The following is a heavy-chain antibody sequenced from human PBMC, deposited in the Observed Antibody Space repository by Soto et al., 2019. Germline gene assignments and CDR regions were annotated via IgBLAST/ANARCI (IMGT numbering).Heavy chain of an antibody. J-gene: IGHJ4*02. D-gene: IGHD4-17*01. CDR2: IWFDESDN. CDR1: GFNFNTYG. Sequence: QVQLVESGGGVVQPGTSLRLSCVASGFNFNTYGMHWVRQAPGKGLEWVAVIWFDESDNYYADSVKGRFTISRDSSKNTLYLHMNSLRDEDTTVYYCARNLRWEPQFDNRGQGTLVTVSS. V-gene: IGHV3-33*01. CDR3: ARNLRWEPQFDN.